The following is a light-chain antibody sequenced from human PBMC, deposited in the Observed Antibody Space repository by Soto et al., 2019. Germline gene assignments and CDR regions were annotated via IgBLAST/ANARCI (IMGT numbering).Light chain of an antibody. CDR1: QTISSW. CDR3: QHYNRYSEA. CDR2: KAS. J-gene: IGKJ1*01. Sequence: DIQMTQSPSTLSASVGDRVTITCRASQTISSWLAWYQQKPGKAPKLLIYKASTLKSGVPSRFSGSGSGTEFTLTISSLQPDDFATYYCQHYNRYSEAFGQGTKVELK. V-gene: IGKV1-5*03.